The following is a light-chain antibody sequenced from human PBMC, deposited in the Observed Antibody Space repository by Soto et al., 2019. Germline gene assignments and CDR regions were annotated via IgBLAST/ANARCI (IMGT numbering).Light chain of an antibody. Sequence: TLSASPGEGATLSCRASQSVSKSLAWYQQKPGQAPRLLIYGASTRATGIPVRFSGSASGTDFTLASSTLEPEDFAVYYCQQYVSAPLPSGQGTRLEIK. J-gene: IGKJ5*01. CDR3: QQYVSAPLP. CDR2: GAS. CDR1: QSVSKS. V-gene: IGKV3-20*01.